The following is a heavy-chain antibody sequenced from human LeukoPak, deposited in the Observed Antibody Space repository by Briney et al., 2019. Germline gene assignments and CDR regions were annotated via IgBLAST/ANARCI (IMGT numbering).Heavy chain of an antibody. V-gene: IGHV3-23*01. CDR3: AKYSSYYLAY. CDR2: LTTSGGDT. CDR1: GFTFSNAW. D-gene: IGHD2-21*01. J-gene: IGHJ4*02. Sequence: PGGSLRLSCAASGFTFSNAWMSWVRQAPGKGLEWVSSLTTSGGDTYYADSVKGRFAISRDNSKNTLYLQMNSLSAEDKAVYYCAKYSSYYLAYWGQGTLVTVSS.